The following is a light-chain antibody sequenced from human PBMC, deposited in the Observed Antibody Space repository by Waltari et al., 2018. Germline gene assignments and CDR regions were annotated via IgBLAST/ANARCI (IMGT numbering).Light chain of an antibody. CDR2: GAS. CDR3: QQYGSSYT. J-gene: IGKJ2*01. CDR1: QSVSTNA. V-gene: IGKV3-20*01. Sequence: SCRARQSVSTNALARDPQKPGQGPRPLIYGASSRATGIPDSVSGSGSGTDFTLTISRLEPEDFAVYYCQQYGSSYTFGQGTKLKIK.